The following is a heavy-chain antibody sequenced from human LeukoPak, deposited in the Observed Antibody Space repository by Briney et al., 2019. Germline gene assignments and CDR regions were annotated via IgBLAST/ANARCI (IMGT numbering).Heavy chain of an antibody. CDR2: IDPSDSYT. D-gene: IGHD3-22*01. V-gene: IGHV5-10-1*01. CDR3: ARVDSSGYYCVGADY. CDR1: GYSFTSYW. Sequence: GESLRISCKGSGYSFTSYWISWVRQMPGKGVEWMGRIDPSDSYTNYSPSFQGHVTISADKSISTAYLQWSSLKASDTAMYYCARVDSSGYYCVGADYWGQGTLVTVSS. J-gene: IGHJ4*02.